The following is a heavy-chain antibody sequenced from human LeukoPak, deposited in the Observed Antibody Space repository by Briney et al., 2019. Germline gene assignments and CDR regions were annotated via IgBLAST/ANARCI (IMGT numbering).Heavy chain of an antibody. J-gene: IGHJ4*02. CDR1: GGTFSSYA. Sequence: VSSVKVSCKASGGTFSSYAISWVRQAAGQGLEWMGGIIPIFGTANYAQKFQGRVTITADKSTSTAYMELSSLRSEDTAVYYCASYAPGYSSGWDHSLDYWGKGTLVTVSS. CDR2: IIPIFGTA. CDR3: ASYAPGYSSGWDHSLDY. D-gene: IGHD6-19*01. V-gene: IGHV1-69*06.